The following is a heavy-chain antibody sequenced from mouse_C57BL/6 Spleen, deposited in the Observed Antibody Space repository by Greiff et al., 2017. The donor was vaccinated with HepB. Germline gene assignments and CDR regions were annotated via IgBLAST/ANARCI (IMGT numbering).Heavy chain of an antibody. CDR3: ARQVGRNFDY. CDR2: ISSGSSTI. J-gene: IGHJ2*01. D-gene: IGHD4-1*02. CDR1: GFTFSDYG. V-gene: IGHV5-17*01. Sequence: EVQLQESGGGLVKPGGSLKLSCAASGFTFSDYGMHWVRQAPEKGLEWVAYISSGSSTIYYADTVKGRFTISRDTANNTLFLQMTSLRSEETAMYYCARQVGRNFDYWGQGTTLTVSS.